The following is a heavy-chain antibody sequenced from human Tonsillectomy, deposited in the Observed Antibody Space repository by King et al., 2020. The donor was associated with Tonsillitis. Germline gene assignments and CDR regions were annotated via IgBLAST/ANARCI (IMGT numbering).Heavy chain of an antibody. CDR3: AKAQYPMDVDTAMVG. CDR2: ISWDGGST. D-gene: IGHD5-18*01. J-gene: IGHJ4*02. CDR1: GFTFDDYA. Sequence: VQLVESGGVVVQPGGSLRLSCAASGFTFDDYAMHWVRQAPGKGLEWVSLISWDGGSTYYADSVKGRFTISRDNSKNSLYLQMNSLRAEDTALYYCAKAQYPMDVDTAMVGWGQGTLVTVSS. V-gene: IGHV3-43D*03.